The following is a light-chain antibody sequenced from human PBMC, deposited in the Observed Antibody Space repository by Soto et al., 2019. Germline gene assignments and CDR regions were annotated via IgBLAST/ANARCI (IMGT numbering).Light chain of an antibody. V-gene: IGKV3-15*01. J-gene: IGKJ1*01. Sequence: EIVMTQSPATLSVSPGERATLSCRASQSISSSLAWYQQKPGQAPRLLIYGASTRATGIPARFSGSGSGTEFTLTISRLKSEDFAVYYCQQYNNCPRPFGQGTK. CDR2: GAS. CDR3: QQYNNCPRP. CDR1: QSISSS.